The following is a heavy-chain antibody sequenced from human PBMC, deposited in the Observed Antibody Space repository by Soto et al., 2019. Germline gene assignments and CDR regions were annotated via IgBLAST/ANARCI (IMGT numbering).Heavy chain of an antibody. Sequence: GGSLRLSCAASGFTFSSYEMNWVRQAPGKGLEWVSYISSSGSTIYYADSVKGRFTISRDNAKNSLYLQMNSLRAEDTAVYYCARDGALRFLEWSRTSYGMDVWGQGTTVTVS. CDR3: ARDGALRFLEWSRTSYGMDV. CDR1: GFTFSSYE. J-gene: IGHJ6*02. CDR2: ISSSGSTI. D-gene: IGHD3-3*01. V-gene: IGHV3-48*03.